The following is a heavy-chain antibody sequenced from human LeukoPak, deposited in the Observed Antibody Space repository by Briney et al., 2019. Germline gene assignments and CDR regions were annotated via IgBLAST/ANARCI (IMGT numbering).Heavy chain of an antibody. CDR2: INPNSGGT. D-gene: IGHD1-26*01. CDR1: GYTFTGYY. J-gene: IGHJ6*03. Sequence: ASVKVSGKASGYTFTGYYMHWVRQAPGQGLEWMGWINPNSGGTNYAQKFQGRVTMTRDTSISTAYMELSRLRSDDTAVYYCARRIGGSYSSYYYYMDVWGKGTTVTISS. CDR3: ARRIGGSYSSYYYYMDV. V-gene: IGHV1-2*02.